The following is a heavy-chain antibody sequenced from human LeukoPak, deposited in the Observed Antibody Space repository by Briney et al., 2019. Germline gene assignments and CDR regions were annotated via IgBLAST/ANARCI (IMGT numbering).Heavy chain of an antibody. J-gene: IGHJ5*01. CDR3: AREGTAGTNLNWFDS. V-gene: IGHV4-59*01. D-gene: IGHD1-1*01. CDR2: IHYSGNT. CDR1: GDSISSYY. Sequence: SETLSLTCTVAGDSISSYYWSWIRQPPGKGLEWIGYIHYSGNTNYNPSLKSRVTISVDTSKNQFSLKVSSVTAADTAVYYCAREGTAGTNLNWFDSWGQGTLVTVSS.